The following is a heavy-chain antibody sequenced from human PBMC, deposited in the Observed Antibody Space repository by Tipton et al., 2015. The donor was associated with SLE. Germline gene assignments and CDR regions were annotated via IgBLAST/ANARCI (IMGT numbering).Heavy chain of an antibody. V-gene: IGHV1-69*13. D-gene: IGHD3-22*01. Sequence: QSGAEVKKPGASVKVSCKASGYTFTSYGISWVRQAPGQGLEWMGGIIPIFGTANYAQKFQGRVTITADESTSTAYMELSSLRSEDTAVYYCARKVKRYYDSSGYYPPRDYYYYMDVWGKGTTVTVSS. CDR3: ARKVKRYYDSSGYYPPRDYYYYMDV. CDR2: IIPIFGTA. CDR1: GYTFTSYG. J-gene: IGHJ6*03.